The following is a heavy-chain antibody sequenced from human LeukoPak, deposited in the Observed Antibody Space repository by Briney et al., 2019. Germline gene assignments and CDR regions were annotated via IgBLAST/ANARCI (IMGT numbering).Heavy chain of an antibody. Sequence: ASVKVSCKASGYTFTAYSMHWVRQAPGQGLEWMGRINPDSGDTNFAQKFQGRVTMTRDLSISTACMELSRLASDDTAVYYCARDSGSYYAYYYWGQGTLVTVSS. CDR1: GYTFTAYS. CDR2: INPDSGDT. CDR3: ARDSGSYYAYYY. J-gene: IGHJ4*02. V-gene: IGHV1-2*06. D-gene: IGHD1-26*01.